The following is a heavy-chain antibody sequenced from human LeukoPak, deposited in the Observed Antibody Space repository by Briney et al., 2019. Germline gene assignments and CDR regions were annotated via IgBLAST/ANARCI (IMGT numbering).Heavy chain of an antibody. CDR1: GFTFSSYE. CDR3: ARFDYYYYYGMDV. J-gene: IGHJ6*02. CDR2: ISSSGSTI. Sequence: PGGSLRLSCAASGFTFSSYEMNWVRQAPGKGLEWVSYISSSGSTIYYADSVKGRFTISRDNAKKSLFLQMNSLRAEDTAVYFCARFDYYYYYGMDVWGQGTTVTVSS. V-gene: IGHV3-48*03. D-gene: IGHD3-9*01.